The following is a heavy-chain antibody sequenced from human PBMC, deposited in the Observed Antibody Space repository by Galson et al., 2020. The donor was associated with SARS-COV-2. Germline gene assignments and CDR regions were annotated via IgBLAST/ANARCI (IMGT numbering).Heavy chain of an antibody. J-gene: IGHJ4*02. V-gene: IGHV3-23*01. CDR1: GFTFSSYA. Sequence: GGSLRLSCAASGFTFSSYAMSWVRQAPGKGLEWVSAISGSGGSTYYADSVKGRFTISRDNSKNTLYLQMNSLRAEDTAVYYCAKDLEMQVGDYDILTGYQDYWGQGTLVTVSS. CDR2: ISGSGGST. D-gene: IGHD3-9*01. CDR3: AKDLEMQVGDYDILTGYQDY.